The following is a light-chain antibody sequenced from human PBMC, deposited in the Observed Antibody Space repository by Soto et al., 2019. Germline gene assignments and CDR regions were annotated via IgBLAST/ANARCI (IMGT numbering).Light chain of an antibody. CDR3: QQYASSPLT. V-gene: IGKV3-20*01. Sequence: DIVLTQSPGTLSLSPGERATVSCGASQSVGKNYLAWYQQKVGQAPRLLIHAASSRATGIPDRFSGSGSGTDFTLTINRLEPQDFAVYYCQQYASSPLTGGGGTKVEIK. J-gene: IGKJ4*01. CDR2: AAS. CDR1: QSVGKNY.